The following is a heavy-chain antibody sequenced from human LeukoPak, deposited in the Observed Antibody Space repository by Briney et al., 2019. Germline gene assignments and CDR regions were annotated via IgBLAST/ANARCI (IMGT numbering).Heavy chain of an antibody. D-gene: IGHD3-22*01. CDR2: IYTSGST. V-gene: IGHV4-61*02. CDR3: AREVITTHDAFDI. Sequence: PSETLSLTCTVSGGSISSGSYYWSWIRQPAGKGLEWIGRIYTSGSTNYNPSLKSRVTISVYTSKNQFFLKLSSVTAADTAVYYCAREVITTHDAFDIWGQGTMVTVSS. J-gene: IGHJ3*02. CDR1: GGSISSGSYY.